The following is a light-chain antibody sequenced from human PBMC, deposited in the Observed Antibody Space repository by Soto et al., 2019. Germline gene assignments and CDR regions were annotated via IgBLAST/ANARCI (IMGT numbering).Light chain of an antibody. CDR3: HQYGSAPRT. J-gene: IGKJ1*01. V-gene: IGKV3-20*01. CDR2: GAS. Sequence: EIVLTQSPGTLSLSPGDRATLSCRASQSVSSNFLAWYQQKPGQAPRLLIYGASIRATGIPDRFSGSGSGTDFTLTIRRLEPEDFAMYFCHQYGSAPRTFGQGTKGEIK. CDR1: QSVSSNF.